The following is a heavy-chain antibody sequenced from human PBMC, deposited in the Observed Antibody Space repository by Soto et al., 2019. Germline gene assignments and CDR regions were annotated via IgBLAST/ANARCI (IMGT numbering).Heavy chain of an antibody. Sequence: XESLKVSWKGSGDSFNTYLSAWVLQMPGKGLERMGITHPGDSETRYSPSFEGQVTISADKSISTAYLQWSSLKASDTAMYYCARQGKDGHNQGYGMDVWGQGTTVTVSS. J-gene: IGHJ6*02. CDR1: GDSFNTYL. CDR3: ARQGKDGHNQGYGMDV. V-gene: IGHV5-51*01. CDR2: THPGDSET.